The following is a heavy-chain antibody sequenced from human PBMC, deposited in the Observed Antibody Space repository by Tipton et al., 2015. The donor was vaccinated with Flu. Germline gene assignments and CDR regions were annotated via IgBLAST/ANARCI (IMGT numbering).Heavy chain of an antibody. CDR1: GFTFSSYE. J-gene: IGHJ4*02. D-gene: IGHD7-27*01. CDR3: ATLTGDDY. V-gene: IGHV3-48*03. Sequence: LSLTCAASGFTFSSYEMNWVRQVPGKGLEWLSYISSSGNTMSYADSVRGRFTISRDNTKKSLYLQLNSLRAEDTAIYYCATLTGDDYWGQGIVVTVSS. CDR2: ISSSGNTM.